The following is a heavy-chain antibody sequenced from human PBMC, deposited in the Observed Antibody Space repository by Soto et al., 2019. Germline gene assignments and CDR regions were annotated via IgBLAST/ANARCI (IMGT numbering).Heavy chain of an antibody. D-gene: IGHD3-9*01. Sequence: GGSLRLSCAASGFTFSSYAMHWVRQAPGKGLEWVAVISYDGSNKYYADSVKGRFTISRDNSKNTLYLQMNSLRAEDTAVYYCATDMTKDYYYGMDVWGQGTTVTVSS. CDR1: GFTFSSYA. J-gene: IGHJ6*02. V-gene: IGHV3-30-3*01. CDR2: ISYDGSNK. CDR3: ATDMTKDYYYGMDV.